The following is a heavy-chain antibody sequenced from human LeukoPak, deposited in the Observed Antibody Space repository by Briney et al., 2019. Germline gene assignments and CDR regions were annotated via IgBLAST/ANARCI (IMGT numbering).Heavy chain of an antibody. J-gene: IGHJ2*01. V-gene: IGHV1-18*01. Sequence: ASVKVSCKASGYTFTSYGISWVRQAPGQGLEWMGWISAYNGNTSYAQKLQGRVTMTTDTSTSTAYMELRSLRSDDTAVYYCARDLEMATTLYWYFDLWGRGTLVTVSS. D-gene: IGHD5-24*01. CDR1: GYTFTSYG. CDR2: ISAYNGNT. CDR3: ARDLEMATTLYWYFDL.